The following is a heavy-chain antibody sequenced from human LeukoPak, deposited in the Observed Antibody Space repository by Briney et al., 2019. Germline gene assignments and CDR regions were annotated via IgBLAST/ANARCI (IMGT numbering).Heavy chain of an antibody. Sequence: SGGSERLTCAASGFTFSSYSMNWVRQAPGKGLEWVSCISSSSSYIYYGDSVKGRFTISRDNAKNSLFLQMNTLRADDTAVYYCARGRTRGVLIEYWGEGTLVTVSS. D-gene: IGHD3-10*01. J-gene: IGHJ4*02. V-gene: IGHV3-21*04. CDR1: GFTFSSYS. CDR3: ARGRTRGVLIEY. CDR2: ISSSSSYI.